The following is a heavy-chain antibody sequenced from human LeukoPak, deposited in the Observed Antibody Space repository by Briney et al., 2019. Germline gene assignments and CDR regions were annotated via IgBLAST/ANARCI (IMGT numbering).Heavy chain of an antibody. Sequence: GGSLRLSCEASGFTFSSYAMHWVRQAPGKGLEWVAVISYDGSNKYYADSVKGRFTISRDNSKNTLYLQMNSLRAEDTAVYYCARGPYSSSYYFDYWGQGTLVTVSS. CDR1: GFTFSSYA. J-gene: IGHJ4*02. D-gene: IGHD6-6*01. V-gene: IGHV3-30*04. CDR3: ARGPYSSSYYFDY. CDR2: ISYDGSNK.